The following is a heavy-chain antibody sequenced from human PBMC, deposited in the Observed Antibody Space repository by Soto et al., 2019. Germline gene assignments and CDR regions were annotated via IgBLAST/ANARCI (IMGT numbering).Heavy chain of an antibody. CDR3: ARVPGGSYRYIVAFDI. V-gene: IGHV1-8*01. Sequence: ASVKVSCKASGYTFTSYDINWVRQATGQGLEWMGWMNPNSGNTGYAQKFQGRVTMTRNTSISTAYMELSSLRSEDTAVYYCARVPGGSYRYIVAFDIWGQGTMVTVSS. CDR2: MNPNSGNT. J-gene: IGHJ3*02. D-gene: IGHD3-16*02. CDR1: GYTFTSYD.